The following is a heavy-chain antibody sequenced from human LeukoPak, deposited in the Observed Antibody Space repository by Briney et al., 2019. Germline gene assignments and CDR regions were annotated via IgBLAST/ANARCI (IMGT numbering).Heavy chain of an antibody. CDR1: GCTFSSYA. J-gene: IGHJ6*04. D-gene: IGHD2-2*01. CDR3: AVPAAMRSSYYYYYGMDV. Sequence: GASVKVSCKASGCTFSSYAISWVRQAPGQGLEWMGGIIPIFGTANYAQKFQGRVTITADESTSTAYMELSSLRSEDTAVYYCAVPAAMRSSYYYYYGMDVWGKGTTVTVSS. V-gene: IGHV1-69*13. CDR2: IIPIFGTA.